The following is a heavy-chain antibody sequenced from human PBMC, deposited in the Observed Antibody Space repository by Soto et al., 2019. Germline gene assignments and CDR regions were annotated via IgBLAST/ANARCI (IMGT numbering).Heavy chain of an antibody. CDR2: IAYDGRNK. CDR3: ARELERVFDY. V-gene: IGHV3-30*04. J-gene: IGHJ4*02. Sequence: QVQLVESGGGVVQPGRSLRLSCAAXXFTFXXYAMHWVRQAXGKGLEWVAVIAYDGRNKYYADSVKGRFTISRDNSKNTLYLQMNSLRIEDTAVYYCARELERVFDYWGQGTLVTVSS. D-gene: IGHD1-1*01. CDR1: XFTFXXYA.